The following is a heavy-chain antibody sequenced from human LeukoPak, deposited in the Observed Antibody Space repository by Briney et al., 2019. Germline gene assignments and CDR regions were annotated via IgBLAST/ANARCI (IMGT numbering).Heavy chain of an antibody. CDR3: ARHIVGATGFDY. CDR1: GFTFSSYG. V-gene: IGHV3-33*01. J-gene: IGHJ4*02. D-gene: IGHD1-26*01. CDR2: IWYDGSNK. Sequence: GGSLRLSCAASGFTFSSYGMHWVRQAPGEGLEWVAVIWYDGSNKYYADSVKGRFTISRDNSKNTLYLQMNSLRAEDTAVYYCARHIVGATGFDYWGQGTLVTVSS.